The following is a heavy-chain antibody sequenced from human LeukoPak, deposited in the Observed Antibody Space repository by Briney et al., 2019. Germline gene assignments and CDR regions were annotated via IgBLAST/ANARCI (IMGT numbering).Heavy chain of an antibody. D-gene: IGHD7-27*01. J-gene: IGHJ4*02. CDR3: ARDTNSNWASDY. CDR2: INWNGGST. CDR1: GFTGYG. V-gene: IGHV3-20*04. Sequence: GGSLRLSCAASGFTGYGMSWVRQAPGKGLEWVSGINWNGGSTGYAESVKGRFTISRDSGRNYLYLQMTSLRSEDTAFYYCARDTNSNWASDYWGQGTLVTVSS.